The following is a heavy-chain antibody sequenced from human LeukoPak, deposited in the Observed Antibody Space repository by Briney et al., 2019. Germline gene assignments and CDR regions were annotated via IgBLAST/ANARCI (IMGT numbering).Heavy chain of an antibody. CDR3: ARGHHTQGLYDY. CDR1: GFSFTHYW. D-gene: IGHD2/OR15-2a*01. V-gene: IGHV3-7*01. J-gene: IGHJ4*02. Sequence: PGGSLRLSCAASGFSFTHYWMKWVRQAPGKGLEWVANINEDKSQKYYVDSVKGRFTISRDNAKNSLYLQMNSLRAEDTAVYYCARGHHTQGLYDYWGQGTLVTVSS. CDR2: INEDKSQK.